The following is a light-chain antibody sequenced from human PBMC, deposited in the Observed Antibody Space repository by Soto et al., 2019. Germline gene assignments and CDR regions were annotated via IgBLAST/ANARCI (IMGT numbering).Light chain of an antibody. CDR2: DVT. J-gene: IGLJ1*01. CDR1: SSDVGGYNF. Sequence: QSALTQSASVSGSPGQSITISCTGTSSDVGGYNFVSWYQQHPDKAPKLMIYDVTNRPSGVSNRFSGSKSGNTASLTISGLQAEDEADYYCSSYTRISTYVFGTGTKLTVL. CDR3: SSYTRISTYV. V-gene: IGLV2-14*01.